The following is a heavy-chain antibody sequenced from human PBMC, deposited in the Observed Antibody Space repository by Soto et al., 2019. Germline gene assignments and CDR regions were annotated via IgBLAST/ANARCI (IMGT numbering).Heavy chain of an antibody. J-gene: IGHJ4*02. Sequence: QVQLVQSGAEVKKPGASMKVSCKASGHTLINYYMHWVRQAPGQGLDWLGKIDPSGNGTSYAERFQGRITLTSDTSTNTVYVELSSLRSEDTAIYYCAINYYDSSAYLYWGQGTLVTVSS. D-gene: IGHD3-22*01. CDR1: GHTLINYY. CDR2: IDPSGNGT. CDR3: AINYYDSSAYLY. V-gene: IGHV1-46*01.